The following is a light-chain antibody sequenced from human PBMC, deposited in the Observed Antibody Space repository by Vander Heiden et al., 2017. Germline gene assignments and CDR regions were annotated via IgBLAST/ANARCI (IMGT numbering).Light chain of an antibody. CDR1: NIGSKS. Sequence: SYVLTQPPSVSVAPGQTARITCGGNNIGSKSVHWYQQKPGQAPVLVVYDDSDRPSGIPEQCSGSNSGNTATLTISRVEAGDEADYYCQVWDSSSDHPVFGGGTKLTVL. CDR3: QVWDSSSDHPV. V-gene: IGLV3-21*02. J-gene: IGLJ2*01. CDR2: DDS.